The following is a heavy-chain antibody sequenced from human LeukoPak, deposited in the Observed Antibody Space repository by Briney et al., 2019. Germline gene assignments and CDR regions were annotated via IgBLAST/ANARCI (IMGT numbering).Heavy chain of an antibody. D-gene: IGHD5-12*01. CDR1: GGSISSRNYY. V-gene: IGHV4-39*01. Sequence: PSETLSPTCTVSGGSISSRNYYWGWIRQPPGKGLEWIGSIYYSGSTYHNPSLKSRVTISVDTSKNQFSLKLSSVTAADTAVYYCARGGGYSGYDYDYWGQGTLVTVSS. CDR2: IYYSGST. J-gene: IGHJ4*02. CDR3: ARGGGYSGYDYDY.